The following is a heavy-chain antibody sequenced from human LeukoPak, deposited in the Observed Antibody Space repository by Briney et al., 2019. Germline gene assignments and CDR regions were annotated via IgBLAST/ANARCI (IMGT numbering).Heavy chain of an antibody. J-gene: IGHJ4*02. D-gene: IGHD3-22*01. CDR2: IYTSGST. V-gene: IGHV4-61*02. CDR3: ARASYSYDINGWVPFDY. Sequence: PSETLSLTCTVSGHSISSGDNYWSWVRQPAGKGLEWIGRIYTSGSTNYNPSPKSRVTISGDTSKTQFSLRLSSVTAADTAVYYCARASYSYDINGWVPFDYWGQGTLVTVSS. CDR1: GHSISSGDNY.